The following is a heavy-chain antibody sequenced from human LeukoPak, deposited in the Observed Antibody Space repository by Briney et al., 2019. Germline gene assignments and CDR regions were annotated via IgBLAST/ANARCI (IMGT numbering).Heavy chain of an antibody. CDR2: ISGSGGST. D-gene: IGHD6-19*01. Sequence: GGSLRLSCAASRFTFSSCATTWVRQAPGKGLEWVSAISGSGGSTYYADSVKGRFTISRDNSKNTLYLQMNSLRAEDTAVYYCAKVGQWLSYYFDYWGQGTLVTVSS. CDR1: RFTFSSCA. V-gene: IGHV3-23*01. J-gene: IGHJ4*02. CDR3: AKVGQWLSYYFDY.